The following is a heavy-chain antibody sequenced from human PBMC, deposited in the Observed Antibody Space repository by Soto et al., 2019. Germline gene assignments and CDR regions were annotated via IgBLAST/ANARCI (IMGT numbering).Heavy chain of an antibody. D-gene: IGHD3-22*01. CDR2: IIPIFGTA. Sequence: QVQLVQSGAEVKKPGSSVKVSCKASGGTFSSYAISWVRQAPGQGLEWMGGIIPIFGTANYAQKFQGRVTITADESTSTANMELSSLRSEDTAVYYCARGSWDYDTTGYYLFAYWGQGTLVTVSS. CDR3: ARGSWDYDTTGYYLFAY. J-gene: IGHJ4*02. V-gene: IGHV1-69*01. CDR1: GGTFSSYA.